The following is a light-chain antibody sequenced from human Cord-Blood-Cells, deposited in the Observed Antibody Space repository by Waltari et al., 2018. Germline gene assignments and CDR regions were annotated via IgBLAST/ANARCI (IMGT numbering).Light chain of an antibody. CDR2: DAS. CDR3: QQYDNLPLT. CDR1: QYISNY. V-gene: IGKV1-33*01. Sequence: DIQITQSPSSLPASVGDRVTITCQASQYISNYLNWYQQKQGKAPKLLIYDASNLETGVASRVSGSGTGTDFTFTISSLQPEDIATYYCQQYDNLPLTFGGGTKVEIK. J-gene: IGKJ4*01.